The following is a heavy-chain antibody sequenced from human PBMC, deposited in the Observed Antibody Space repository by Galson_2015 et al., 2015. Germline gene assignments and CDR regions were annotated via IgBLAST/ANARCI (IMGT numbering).Heavy chain of an antibody. Sequence: SVKVSCKVSGYTLTELSMHWVRQAPGKGLEWMGGFDPEDDKTIYARKFQGRVTMTEDTSTDTAYMEVSSLSSEDTAVYYCATRAGYDIFPLDPWGQGTLVTVSS. CDR2: FDPEDDKT. CDR3: ATRAGYDIFPLDP. D-gene: IGHD3-9*01. CDR1: GYTLTELS. V-gene: IGHV1-24*01. J-gene: IGHJ5*02.